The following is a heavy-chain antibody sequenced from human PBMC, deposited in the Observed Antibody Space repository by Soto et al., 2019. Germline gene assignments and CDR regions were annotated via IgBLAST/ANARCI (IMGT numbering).Heavy chain of an antibody. V-gene: IGHV3-7*01. CDR2: IKQDGSEK. D-gene: IGHD4-17*01. J-gene: IGHJ4*02. Sequence: GGSLRLSCAASGFTFSNYWMSWVRQAPGKGLEWVANIKQDGSEKHYVDSVKGRFTISRDNAKNSLYLQMNSLRAEDTAVYYCARVTTAGGYWGQGTLVTVSS. CDR1: GFTFSNYW. CDR3: ARVTTAGGY.